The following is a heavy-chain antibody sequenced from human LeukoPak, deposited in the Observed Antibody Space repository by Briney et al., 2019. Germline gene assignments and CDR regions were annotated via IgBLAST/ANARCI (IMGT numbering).Heavy chain of an antibody. CDR3: AKADATIGGAFDT. V-gene: IGHV3-23*01. D-gene: IGHD3-16*01. Sequence: PGGSLRLSCAASRFIFRNYAMSWVRQAPGRGLEWLSIISGTADSKYYADSVKGRFTISRDNPRSTLYLEMNILRAGDTAVYYCAKADATIGGAFDTWGQGTMVIVSS. CDR2: ISGTADSK. J-gene: IGHJ3*02. CDR1: RFIFRNYA.